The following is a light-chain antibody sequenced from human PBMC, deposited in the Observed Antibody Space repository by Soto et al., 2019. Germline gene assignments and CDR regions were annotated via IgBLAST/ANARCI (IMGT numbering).Light chain of an antibody. J-gene: IGLJ1*01. CDR2: EVT. CDR1: SSDVGGHNY. V-gene: IGLV2-8*01. Sequence: QSVLTQPPSASGSPGRSVTISCTGTSSDVGGHNYVSWYQQHPGKAPKLMIYEVTKRPSGVPDRFSGSKSGNTASLTISGLQAEDEADYYCSSYTSSSTGVFGTGTKVTVL. CDR3: SSYTSSSTGV.